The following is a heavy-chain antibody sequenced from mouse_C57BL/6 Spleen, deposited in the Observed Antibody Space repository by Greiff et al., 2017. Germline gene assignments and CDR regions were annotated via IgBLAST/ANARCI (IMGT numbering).Heavy chain of an antibody. D-gene: IGHD1-1*01. V-gene: IGHV5-17*01. Sequence: VQLKESGGGLVKPGGSLKLSCAASGFTFSDYGMHWVRQDPEKGLEWVAYISSGSSTIYYADTVKGRFTISRDNAKNTLILQMTILRSEDTAMYYCARDYYGSIDYWGQGTTLTVSS. CDR1: GFTFSDYG. J-gene: IGHJ2*01. CDR2: ISSGSSTI. CDR3: ARDYYGSIDY.